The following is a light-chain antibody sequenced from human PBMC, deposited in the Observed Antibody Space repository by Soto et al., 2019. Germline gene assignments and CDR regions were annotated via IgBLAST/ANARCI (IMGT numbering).Light chain of an antibody. CDR3: GAYHGSGSNFVFV. Sequence: QSVLTQPPSASVSQGASVTLTCTLSSGYSNYKVDWYQQRPGKGPRFVMRVGTGGSVGSKGEGIPDRFSVLGSGLNRYLTIKNIQEEDASDYPCGAYHGSGSNFVFVFGGGTKLTVL. J-gene: IGLJ2*01. CDR1: SGYSNYK. CDR2: VGTGGSVG. V-gene: IGLV9-49*01.